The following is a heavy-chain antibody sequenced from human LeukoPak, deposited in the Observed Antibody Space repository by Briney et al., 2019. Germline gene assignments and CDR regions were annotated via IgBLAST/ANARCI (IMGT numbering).Heavy chain of an antibody. Sequence: LSGGSLRLSCAASGFTFSSYAMSWVRQAPGKGLEWVSGINWNGGSTGYADSVKGRFTISRDNAKNSLYLQMNSLRAEDTALYYCAREPFGELFVYFDYWGRGTLVTVSS. CDR3: AREPFGELFVYFDY. V-gene: IGHV3-20*04. D-gene: IGHD3-10*01. CDR1: GFTFSSYA. J-gene: IGHJ4*02. CDR2: INWNGGST.